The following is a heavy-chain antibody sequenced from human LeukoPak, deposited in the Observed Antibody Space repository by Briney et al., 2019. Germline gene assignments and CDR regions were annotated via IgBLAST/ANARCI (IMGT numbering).Heavy chain of an antibody. CDR2: ISGSGGST. D-gene: IGHD6-13*01. J-gene: IGHJ6*04. CDR1: GFTFSSYA. V-gene: IGHV3-23*01. CDR3: AKLVGSSPQYGMDV. Sequence: GGSLRLSCAASGFTFSSYAMSWVRQAPGKGLEWVSAISGSGGSTYYADSVKGRFTISRDNSKNTLYLQMNSLRAEDTAVYYCAKLVGSSPQYGMDVWGKGTTVTVSS.